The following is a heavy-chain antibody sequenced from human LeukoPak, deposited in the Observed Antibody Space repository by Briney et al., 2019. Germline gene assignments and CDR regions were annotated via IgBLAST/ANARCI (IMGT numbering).Heavy chain of an antibody. J-gene: IGHJ4*02. Sequence: SQTLSLTCAVSGGSISSGGYSWSWIRQPPGKGLEWIGYIYHSGSTYYNPSLKSRVTISVDRSKNQFSLKLSSVTAADTAVYYCARARGIHTHYFDYWGQRTLVTVSS. D-gene: IGHD5-18*01. V-gene: IGHV4-30-2*01. CDR2: IYHSGST. CDR1: GGSISSGGYS. CDR3: ARARGIHTHYFDY.